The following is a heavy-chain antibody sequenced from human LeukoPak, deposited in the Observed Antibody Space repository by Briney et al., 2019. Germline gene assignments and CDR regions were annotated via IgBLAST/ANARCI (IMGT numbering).Heavy chain of an antibody. D-gene: IGHD5-18*01. Sequence: TGGSLRLSCVASGFTFSSYGVHWVRQAPGKGLEWVAVIWYDGSNKYYADSVKGRFTISRDNSKNTLYLQMNSLRPEDTAVYYCARGYSFGQYFDSWGQGTLVTVSS. CDR2: IWYDGSNK. V-gene: IGHV3-33*01. J-gene: IGHJ4*02. CDR3: ARGYSFGQYFDS. CDR1: GFTFSSYG.